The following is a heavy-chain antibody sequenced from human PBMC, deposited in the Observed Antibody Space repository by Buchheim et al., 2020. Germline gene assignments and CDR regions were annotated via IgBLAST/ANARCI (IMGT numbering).Heavy chain of an antibody. V-gene: IGHV4-59*06. CDR1: GGSISTYY. Sequence: QVQLQESGPGLVKPSETLSLTCTVSGGSISTYYWSWIRQPPGKGLEWIGYIYYSGSTYYNPSLKSRVTISVDTSKNQFSLKLSSVTAADTAVYYCARARGGAYYYYGMDVWGQGTT. CDR3: ARARGGAYYYYGMDV. D-gene: IGHD3-10*01. CDR2: IYYSGST. J-gene: IGHJ6*02.